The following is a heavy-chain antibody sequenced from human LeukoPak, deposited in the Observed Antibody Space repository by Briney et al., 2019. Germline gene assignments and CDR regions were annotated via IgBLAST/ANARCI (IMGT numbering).Heavy chain of an antibody. D-gene: IGHD6-19*01. Sequence: SQTLSLTCTVSGGSVSSGDHYWSWIRQPPGKGLEWIGYIYYSGSTYYNPSLKSRITISVDTSKNQFSLKLSSVTAADTAVYYCARVTPAGAWLGYFDYWGQGTLVTVSS. V-gene: IGHV4-30-4*01. CDR2: IYYSGST. CDR1: GGSVSSGDHY. CDR3: ARVTPAGAWLGYFDY. J-gene: IGHJ4*02.